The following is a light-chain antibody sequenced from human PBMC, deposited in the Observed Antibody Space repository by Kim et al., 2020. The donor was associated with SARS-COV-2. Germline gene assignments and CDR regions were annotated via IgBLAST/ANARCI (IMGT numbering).Light chain of an antibody. V-gene: IGLV3-1*01. Sequence: SYELTQPPSVSVSPGQTASITCSGDKLGDKYVCWYQQKPGQSPAPVISQDTKRPSGIPERFSGSKSGNTATLTISGTQPTDEAYYYCQVWDSSTKGVFGGGTQLTV. CDR3: QVWDSSTKGV. J-gene: IGLJ3*02. CDR2: QDT. CDR1: KLGDKY.